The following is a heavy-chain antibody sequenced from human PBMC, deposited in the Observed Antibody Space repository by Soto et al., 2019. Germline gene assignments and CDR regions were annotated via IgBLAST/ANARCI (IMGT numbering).Heavy chain of an antibody. Sequence: PGGSLRLSRAASGLTFSTFGMHWVRQSSGKGLEWVARLSYDGSNKYYADSVKGRFTISRDDSKNTLFLQMNGLRAEDTAVYYCAKDRYSSGSNYFDHWGQGTQVTVSS. V-gene: IGHV3-30*18. D-gene: IGHD6-19*01. J-gene: IGHJ4*02. CDR1: GLTFSTFG. CDR2: LSYDGSNK. CDR3: AKDRYSSGSNYFDH.